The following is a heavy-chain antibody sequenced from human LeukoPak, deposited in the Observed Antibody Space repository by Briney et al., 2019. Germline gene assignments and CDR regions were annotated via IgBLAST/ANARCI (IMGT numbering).Heavy chain of an antibody. D-gene: IGHD3-22*01. Sequence: GGSLRLSCIGSGFIFNNYAMSWVRQAPGKGPEWVSSINGGGGNTFHADSVKGRFTISRDNSKDTLYLQMSSVRVDDTAVYYCARDRGRYYDSRGFYWGYYFDSWGQGILVTVST. CDR2: INGGGGNT. V-gene: IGHV3-23*01. CDR1: GFIFNNYA. J-gene: IGHJ4*02. CDR3: ARDRGRYYDSRGFYWGYYFDS.